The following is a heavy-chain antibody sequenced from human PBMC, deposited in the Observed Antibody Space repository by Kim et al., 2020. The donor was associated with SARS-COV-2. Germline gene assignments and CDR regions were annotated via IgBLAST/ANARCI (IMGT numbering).Heavy chain of an antibody. J-gene: IGHJ3*02. Sequence: GGSLRLSCAASGITVSGNYMNWVRQAPGKGLEWVSVVYLGGETYYADSVKDRFSISRDISNNTLYLQLNSLRAEDTAVYYCARDPTGGNLDAFDIWGQGTMVTVSS. CDR2: VYLGGET. CDR1: GITVSGNY. D-gene: IGHD1-1*01. V-gene: IGHV3-66*01. CDR3: ARDPTGGNLDAFDI.